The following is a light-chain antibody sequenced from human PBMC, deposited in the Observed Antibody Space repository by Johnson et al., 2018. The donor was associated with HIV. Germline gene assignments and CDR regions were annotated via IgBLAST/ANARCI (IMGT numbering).Light chain of an antibody. Sequence: HSVLTQPPSVSAAPGQKVTISCSGSSSNIGNNYVSWYQQLPGTAPKLLIYDNNKRPSGIPDRFSGSKSGTSATLGITVLQTGDEADYYCGTWDTSLSAVYVFCTGTKVTVL. J-gene: IGLJ1*01. V-gene: IGLV1-51*01. CDR3: GTWDTSLSAVYV. CDR2: DNN. CDR1: SSNIGNNY.